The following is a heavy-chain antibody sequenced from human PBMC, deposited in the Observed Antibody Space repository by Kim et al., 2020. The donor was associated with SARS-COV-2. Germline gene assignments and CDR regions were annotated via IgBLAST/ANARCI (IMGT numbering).Heavy chain of an antibody. CDR1: GFTFSSYG. CDR3: AKDRQQQLPAPIDY. Sequence: GGSLRLSCAASGFTFSSYGMHWVRQAPGKGLEWVAVISYDGSNKYYADSVKGRFTISRDNSKNTLYLQMNSLRAEDTAVYYCAKDRQQQLPAPIDYWGQG. CDR2: ISYDGSNK. J-gene: IGHJ4*02. V-gene: IGHV3-30*18. D-gene: IGHD5-18*01.